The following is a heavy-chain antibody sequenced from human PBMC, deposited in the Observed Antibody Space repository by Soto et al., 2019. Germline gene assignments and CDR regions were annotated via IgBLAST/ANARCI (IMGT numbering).Heavy chain of an antibody. Sequence: GASVKVSCKTSGYTFTNFGISWVRQAPGQGLEWMGWVTTDKGKTTYAQKFQGRVTITRDTSASTAYMELSSLRSEDTAVYYCARDLGGWPDYWGQGTLVTVSS. D-gene: IGHD2-15*01. V-gene: IGHV1-18*01. J-gene: IGHJ4*02. CDR1: GYTFTNFG. CDR3: ARDLGGWPDY. CDR2: VTTDKGKT.